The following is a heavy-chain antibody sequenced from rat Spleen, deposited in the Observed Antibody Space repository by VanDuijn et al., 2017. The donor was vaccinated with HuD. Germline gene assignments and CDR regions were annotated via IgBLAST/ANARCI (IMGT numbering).Heavy chain of an antibody. V-gene: IGHV5S13*01. Sequence: EVQLVESGGGLMQPGRSLKLSCTASGFTYSNYGMAWVRQTPTKGLEWVASISTGGGNTYYRDSVKGRFTISRDNTKSTLYLQMNSLRSEDTATYYCARDTNYFDYWGHGVMVTVSS. CDR1: GFTYSNYG. D-gene: IGHD2-1*01. J-gene: IGHJ2*01. CDR2: ISTGGGNT. CDR3: ARDTNYFDY.